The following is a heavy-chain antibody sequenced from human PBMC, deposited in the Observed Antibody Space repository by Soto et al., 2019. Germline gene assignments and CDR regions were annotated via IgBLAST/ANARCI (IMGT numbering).Heavy chain of an antibody. D-gene: IGHD4-17*01. CDR2: INSDGTL. Sequence: PGGSLRLSCVASGFTFRIYSMHWVRQVPGKGLVWVSRINSDGTLDYADSVKGRFTISRDNAKNTLYLQMNSLRAEDTAVYYCAKDHLPTTITTPWFDPWGQGTLGTVSS. CDR3: AKDHLPTTITTPWFDP. J-gene: IGHJ5*02. CDR1: GFTFRIYS. V-gene: IGHV3-74*01.